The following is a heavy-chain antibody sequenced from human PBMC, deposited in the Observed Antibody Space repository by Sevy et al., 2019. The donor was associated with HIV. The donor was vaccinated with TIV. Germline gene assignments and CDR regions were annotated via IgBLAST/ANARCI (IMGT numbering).Heavy chain of an antibody. CDR1: GGSVSSGTYY. D-gene: IGHD3-16*01. Sequence: SETLSLSCSVSGGSVSSGTYYWSWIRQPPGKGLEWIGHIYKTGSTNYKLSLQSRVTRSVDTSTNQFSLRRRSVTAADTAVYYCARVPRGQLWYSGSLGGYYYHMDVWGKGTTVTVSS. CDR3: ARVPRGQLWYSGSLGGYYYHMDV. CDR2: IYKTGST. V-gene: IGHV4-61*01. J-gene: IGHJ6*03.